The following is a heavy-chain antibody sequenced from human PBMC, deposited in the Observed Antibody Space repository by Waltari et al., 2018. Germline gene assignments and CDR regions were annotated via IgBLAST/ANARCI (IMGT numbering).Heavy chain of an antibody. V-gene: IGHV3-74*01. CDR3: ARGSGYYYFDY. D-gene: IGHD5-18*01. CDR1: GFTFSSYW. J-gene: IGHJ4*02. CDR2: ISTDGSNI. Sequence: EVQLMESGGGLVQPGGSLRLSCAASGFTFSSYWMHWVREAPGEGLVWVSGISTDGSNIRYADSVKGRFTISRDNAKNTVYLQMNSLRAEDTAVYYCARGSGYYYFDYWGQGTLITVSS.